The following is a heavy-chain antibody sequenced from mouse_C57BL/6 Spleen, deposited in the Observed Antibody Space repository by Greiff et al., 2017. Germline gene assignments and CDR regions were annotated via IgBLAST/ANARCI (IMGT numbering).Heavy chain of an antibody. D-gene: IGHD1-1*01. V-gene: IGHV14-2*01. CDR1: GFNIKDYY. CDR2: IDPEDGET. J-gene: IGHJ1*03. Sequence: EVKLVESGAELVKPGASVKLSCTASGFNIKDYYMHWVKQRTEQGLEWIGRIDPEDGETKYAPKFQGKATITADTSSNTAYLQLSSLTSEDTAVYYCARAYGSQRYFGGWGTRTTVTVAS. CDR3: ARAYGSQRYFGG.